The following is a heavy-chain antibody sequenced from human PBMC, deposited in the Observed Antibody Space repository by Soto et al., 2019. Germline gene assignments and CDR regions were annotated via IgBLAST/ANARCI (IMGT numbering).Heavy chain of an antibody. D-gene: IGHD3-22*01. Sequence: GGSLRLSCTASGFTFGDYAMSWFRQAPGKGLERVGFIRSKAYGGTTEYAASVKGRFTISRDDSKSIAYLQMNSLKTEDTAVYYCTSAPYYYDSSGYYPDNGLKAFDIWGQGTMVTVSS. CDR1: GFTFGDYA. V-gene: IGHV3-49*03. J-gene: IGHJ3*02. CDR2: IRSKAYGGTT. CDR3: TSAPYYYDSSGYYPDNGLKAFDI.